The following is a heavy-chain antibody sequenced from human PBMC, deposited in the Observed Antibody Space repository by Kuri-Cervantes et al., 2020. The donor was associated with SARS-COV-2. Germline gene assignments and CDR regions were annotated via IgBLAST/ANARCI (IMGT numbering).Heavy chain of an antibody. J-gene: IGHJ6*02. Sequence: ETLSLTCAASGFTFSSYLRNWVRQAPGKGLEWVSYISSISSTIYYADSVKGRFTISRDNAKNSLYRQMNSLRAEDTAVYYCARDYYDFWSGYYVPYYYYYYGMDVWGQGTTVTVSS. CDR1: GFTFSSYL. D-gene: IGHD3-3*01. CDR2: ISSISSTI. V-gene: IGHV3-48*01. CDR3: ARDYYDFWSGYYVPYYYYYYGMDV.